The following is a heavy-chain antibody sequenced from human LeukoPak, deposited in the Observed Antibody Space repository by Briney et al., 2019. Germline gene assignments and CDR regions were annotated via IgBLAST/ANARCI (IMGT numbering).Heavy chain of an antibody. D-gene: IGHD3-3*02. J-gene: IGHJ4*02. Sequence: SQTLSLTCTASGGSISSGSYYWSWVRQPAGKGLEWIGRIYTSGSTNYNPSLKSRVTISVDTSKNQFSLKLSSVTAADTAVYYCARVKYGAAFGWGQGTLVTVSS. CDR3: ARVKYGAAFG. CDR2: IYTSGST. V-gene: IGHV4-61*02. CDR1: GGSISSGSYY.